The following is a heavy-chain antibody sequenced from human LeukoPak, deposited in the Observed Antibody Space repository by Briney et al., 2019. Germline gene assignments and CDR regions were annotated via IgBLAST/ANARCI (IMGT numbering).Heavy chain of an antibody. CDR2: ISSSSSYI. CDR3: ARVGYCSSTSCYWYFDY. J-gene: IGHJ4*02. Sequence: GGSLRLSCAASGFTFSSYSMNWVRQAPGKGLEWVSSISSSSSYIYYADSVKGRFTISRDNAKNSLYLQVNSLRAEDTAVYYCARVGYCSSTSCYWYFDYWGQGTLVTVSS. D-gene: IGHD2-2*01. V-gene: IGHV3-21*01. CDR1: GFTFSSYS.